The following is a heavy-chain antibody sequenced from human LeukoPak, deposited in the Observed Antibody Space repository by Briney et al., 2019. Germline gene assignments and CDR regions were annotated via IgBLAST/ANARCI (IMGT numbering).Heavy chain of an antibody. J-gene: IGHJ4*02. Sequence: ASVKVSCKVSGYTLTELSMHWVRQAPGKGLEWMGGFDPEDGETIYAQKFQGRVTMTEDTSTDTAYMELSSLRSEDTAVYYCATYGAAAMWFDYWGQGTLVTVSS. V-gene: IGHV1-24*01. CDR3: ATYGAAAMWFDY. CDR1: GYTLTELS. D-gene: IGHD2-2*01. CDR2: FDPEDGET.